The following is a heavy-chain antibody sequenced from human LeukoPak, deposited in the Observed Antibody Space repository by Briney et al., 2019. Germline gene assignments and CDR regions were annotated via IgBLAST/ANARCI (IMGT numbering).Heavy chain of an antibody. CDR2: INPNSGGT. J-gene: IGHJ4*02. D-gene: IGHD2-2*01. V-gene: IGHV1-2*02. CDR3: ARDEDIVVVPAAIVY. Sequence: GASVKVSCKASGYTFTGYYMHWVRQAPGQGLEWMGWINPNSGGTNYAQKFQGSVTMTRDTSISTAYMELSRLRSDDTAVYYCARDEDIVVVPAAIVYWGQGTLVTVSS. CDR1: GYTFTGYY.